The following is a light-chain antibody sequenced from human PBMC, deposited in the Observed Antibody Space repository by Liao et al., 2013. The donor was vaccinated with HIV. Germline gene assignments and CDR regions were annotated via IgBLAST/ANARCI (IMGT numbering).Light chain of an antibody. CDR2: QDN. J-gene: IGLJ2*01. CDR3: QAWDSSTGVV. Sequence: SYELTQPPSVSVSPGQTASITCSGDKLGHNYVCWYQQKAGQSPVLVIHQDNKRPSGIPERFSGSNSGNTATLTISGTQAMDEADYYCQAWDSSTGVVFGGGTKLTVL. V-gene: IGLV3-1*01. CDR1: KLGHNY.